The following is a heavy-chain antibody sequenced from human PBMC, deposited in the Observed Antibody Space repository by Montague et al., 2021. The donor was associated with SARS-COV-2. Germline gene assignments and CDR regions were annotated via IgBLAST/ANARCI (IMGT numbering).Heavy chain of an antibody. CDR1: GFSLTTSGVS. CDR2: IDWEGDK. J-gene: IGHJ6*02. Sequence: PALVKPTQTLTLTCTFSGFSLTTSGVSVSWVRQPPGKALEWLAVIDWEGDKHYSTSLKTRLTISKDTTGNQVVLTVTNMDPVDTATYYCARRPSRIVDYGAVYDYGMDVWGQGTTVTVSS. D-gene: IGHD4-17*01. V-gene: IGHV2-70*19. CDR3: ARRPSRIVDYGAVYDYGMDV.